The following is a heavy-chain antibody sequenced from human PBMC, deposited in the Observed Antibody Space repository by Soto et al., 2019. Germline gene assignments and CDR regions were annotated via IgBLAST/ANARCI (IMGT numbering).Heavy chain of an antibody. V-gene: IGHV4-34*01. CDR2: INHSGST. Sequence: QEPLDQWGAGLLKPSETLSLSCAVYAGSFSGYYWTWIRQSPGKGLEWIGEINHSGSTNYNPSLMSRVIISVDVSKSQFSLKLSSVTAADTAVYYCARGSGNYNFWSGYSPRENYYMDVWGKGTTVSVSS. CDR3: ARGSGNYNFWSGYSPRENYYMDV. J-gene: IGHJ6*03. CDR1: AGSFSGYY. D-gene: IGHD3-3*01.